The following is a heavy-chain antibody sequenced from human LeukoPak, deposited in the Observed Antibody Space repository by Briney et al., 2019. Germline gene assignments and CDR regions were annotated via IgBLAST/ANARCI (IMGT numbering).Heavy chain of an antibody. Sequence: GRSLRLSCATSGFTFSSYSMHWVRQAPGKGLEYVSAISTNGDSTYYANSVKGRFTISRDNSKNTLYLQMGSLRAEDMAVYYCARVGPRGYFDYWGQGSLVTVSS. CDR3: ARVGPRGYFDY. D-gene: IGHD1-26*01. CDR2: ISTNGDST. V-gene: IGHV3-64*01. CDR1: GFTFSSYS. J-gene: IGHJ4*02.